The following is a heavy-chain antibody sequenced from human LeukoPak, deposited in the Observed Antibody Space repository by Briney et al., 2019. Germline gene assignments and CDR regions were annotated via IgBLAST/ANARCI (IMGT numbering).Heavy chain of an antibody. D-gene: IGHD3-22*01. J-gene: IGHJ2*01. CDR2: ISSSGSTI. Sequence: QTGGSLRLSCAASGFTFSSYEMNWVRQAPGKGLEWVSYISSSGSTIYYADSVKGRFTISRDNAKNSLYLQMNSLRAEDTALYYCARNGRPIVVGWYFDLWGRGTLVTVSS. CDR3: ARNGRPIVVGWYFDL. CDR1: GFTFSSYE. V-gene: IGHV3-48*03.